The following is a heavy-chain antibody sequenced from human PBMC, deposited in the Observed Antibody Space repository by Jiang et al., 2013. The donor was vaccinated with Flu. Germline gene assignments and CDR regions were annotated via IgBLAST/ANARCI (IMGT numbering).Heavy chain of an antibody. D-gene: IGHD6-19*01. V-gene: IGHV5-10-1*01. CDR1: EYNFTSDW. CDR3: ARRNTGIALAGRGGFDY. Sequence: YGAEVKKPGESLRISCKGFEYNFTSDWISWVRQMPGKGLEWMGRIDPSDSYINYNPSFQGHVTISVDKSISTAYLEWASLKASDSAMYYCARRNTGIALAGRGGFDYWGQGTLVTVSS. CDR2: IDPSDSYI. J-gene: IGHJ4*02.